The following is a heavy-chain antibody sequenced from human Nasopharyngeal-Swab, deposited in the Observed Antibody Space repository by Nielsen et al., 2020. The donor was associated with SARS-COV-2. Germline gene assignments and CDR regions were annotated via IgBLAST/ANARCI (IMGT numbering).Heavy chain of an antibody. CDR2: IHSSSSTM. CDR1: GFTFSTYS. J-gene: IGHJ5*02. CDR3: AREIAYTAVAYGWFDP. D-gene: IGHD5-18*01. Sequence: GESLKISCAASGFTFSTYSMNWVRQAPGKGLEWDSYIHSSSSTMYYADSVKGRFTISRDNAKNSLYLQMNSLRDEDTAVYYCAREIAYTAVAYGWFDPWGQGTLVTVSS. V-gene: IGHV3-48*02.